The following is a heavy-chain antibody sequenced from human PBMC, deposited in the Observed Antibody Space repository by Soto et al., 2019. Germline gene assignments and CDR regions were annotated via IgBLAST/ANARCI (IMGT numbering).Heavy chain of an antibody. CDR1: GGSISSYY. Sequence: TETLSLTCTVSGGSISSYYWSWIRQPAGKGLEWIGRIYTSGSTNYNPSLKSRVTMSVDTSKNQFSLKLSSVTAADTAVYYCARDVPLVGATRGFDYWGQGTLVTVSS. CDR3: ARDVPLVGATRGFDY. V-gene: IGHV4-4*07. D-gene: IGHD1-26*01. J-gene: IGHJ4*02. CDR2: IYTSGST.